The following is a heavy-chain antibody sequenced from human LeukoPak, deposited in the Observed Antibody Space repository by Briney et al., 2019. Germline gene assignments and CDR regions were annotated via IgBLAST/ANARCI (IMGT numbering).Heavy chain of an antibody. CDR3: AKGVRLWFAFYFDY. D-gene: IGHD3-10*01. CDR1: GFTLDSYA. Sequence: GESLRLSCAGSGFTLDSYAMSWVRQAPGKGLEWVSAISGNGYNTYYADSVKGRFTISSESSGNTLYLQMHNLRAEDTAVYYCAKGVRLWFAFYFDYWGQGTLVTVSS. J-gene: IGHJ4*02. V-gene: IGHV3-23*01. CDR2: ISGNGYNT.